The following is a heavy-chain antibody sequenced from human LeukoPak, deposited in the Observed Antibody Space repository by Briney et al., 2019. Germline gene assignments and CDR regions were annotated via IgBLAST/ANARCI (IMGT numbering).Heavy chain of an antibody. V-gene: IGHV4-4*02. J-gene: IGHJ4*02. Sequence: SGTLSLTCAVSGGSISSSNWWGWVRQSPGKGLEWIGEIYPSGSTNYNPSLKSRVSISLDKSKNQFSLKLTSVTAADTAVYYCARTDRMIFDSWGQGTLVTVSS. CDR2: IYPSGST. D-gene: IGHD3-22*01. CDR1: GGSISSSNW. CDR3: ARTDRMIFDS.